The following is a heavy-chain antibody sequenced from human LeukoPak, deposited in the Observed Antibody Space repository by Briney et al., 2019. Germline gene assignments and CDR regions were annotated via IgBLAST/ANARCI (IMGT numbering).Heavy chain of an antibody. CDR3: AKGSLRVGANLVGAFDI. CDR1: GFTFDDYA. CDR2: ITWNSGTI. J-gene: IGHJ3*02. D-gene: IGHD1-26*01. Sequence: PGRSLRLSCAASGFTFDDYAMHWVRQAPGKGLEWVSGITWNSGTIDYADSAKGRFTISRDNAKNSLYLQMNSLRVEDTALYYCAKGSLRVGANLVGAFDIWGQGTMVTVSS. V-gene: IGHV3-9*01.